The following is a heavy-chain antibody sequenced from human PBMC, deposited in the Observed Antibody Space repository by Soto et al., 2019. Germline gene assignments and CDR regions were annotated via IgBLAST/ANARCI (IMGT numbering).Heavy chain of an antibody. J-gene: IGHJ4*02. CDR3: ATVASLRYFDWSYYFDY. Sequence: ASVKVSCKVSGYTLTELSMHWVRQAPGKGLEWMGGFDPEYGETIYAQKFQGRVTMTEDTSTDTAYMELSSLRSEDTAVYYCATVASLRYFDWSYYFDYWGQGTLVTVSS. D-gene: IGHD3-9*01. CDR2: FDPEYGET. V-gene: IGHV1-24*01. CDR1: GYTLTELS.